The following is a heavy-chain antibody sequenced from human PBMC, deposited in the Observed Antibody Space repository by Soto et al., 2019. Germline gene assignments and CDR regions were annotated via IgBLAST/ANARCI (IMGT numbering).Heavy chain of an antibody. J-gene: IGHJ5*02. CDR2: MNPNSGHT. Sequence: QVQLVQSGAEVKKPGASVKVSCKASGYTFTSHDINWMRQATGQGLEWMGWMNPNSGHTNDAQKXQXRXXMTRDTSISTAYMELTNLRSEDTAIYYCASDMSTTWGQGTLVTVSS. D-gene: IGHD2-2*01. CDR1: GYTFTSHD. CDR3: ASDMSTT. V-gene: IGHV1-8*01.